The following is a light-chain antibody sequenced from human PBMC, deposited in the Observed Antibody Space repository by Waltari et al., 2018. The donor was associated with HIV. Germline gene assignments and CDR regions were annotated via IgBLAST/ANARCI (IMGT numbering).Light chain of an antibody. CDR1: SSDVGGYKS. CDR3: CSYTSSITGRV. V-gene: IGLV2-14*03. CDR2: DVT. J-gene: IGLJ1*01. Sequence: QSALTQPASVSGSPGQSLTISCTGTSSDVGGYKSVSRYQQYPGKDPNPIIYDVTNRPSGVSNRFSGSKSGNTASLTISGLQAEDEADYYCCSYTSSITGRVFGTGTKVTVL.